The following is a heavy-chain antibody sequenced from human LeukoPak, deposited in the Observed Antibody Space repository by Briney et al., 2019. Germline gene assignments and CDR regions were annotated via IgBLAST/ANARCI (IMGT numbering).Heavy chain of an antibody. CDR3: AREMATIEGSYFDY. Sequence: ASVKVSCKASGYTFTSYYMHWVRQAPGQGLEWMRIINPSGGSTSYAQKFQGRVTMTRDMSTSTVYMELSSLRSEDTAVYNCAREMATIEGSYFDYWGQGTLVTVSS. D-gene: IGHD5-24*01. J-gene: IGHJ4*02. CDR1: GYTFTSYY. V-gene: IGHV1-46*01. CDR2: INPSGGST.